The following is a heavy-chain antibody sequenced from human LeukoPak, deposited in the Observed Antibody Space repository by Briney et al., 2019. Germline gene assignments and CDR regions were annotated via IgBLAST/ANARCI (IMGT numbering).Heavy chain of an antibody. Sequence: GGSLRLSCAASGSTVSSNYMSWDRQAPGKGLEWVSVIYSGGSTYYADSVKGRFTISRDNSKNTLYLQMNSLRAEDTAVYYCARLEWLLYFYFDYWGQGTLVTVSS. CDR2: IYSGGST. CDR1: GSTVSSNY. D-gene: IGHD3-3*01. V-gene: IGHV3-66*02. J-gene: IGHJ4*02. CDR3: ARLEWLLYFYFDY.